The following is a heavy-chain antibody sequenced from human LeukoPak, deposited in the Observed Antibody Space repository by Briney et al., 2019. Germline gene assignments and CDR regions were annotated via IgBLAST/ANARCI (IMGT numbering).Heavy chain of an antibody. J-gene: IGHJ4*02. V-gene: IGHV3-30-3*01. Sequence: GGSLRLSCAASGFTFSSYAMHWVRQAPGKGLEWVAVISYDGSNKYYADSVKGRFTISRDNSKNTLYLQMNSLRAEDTAVYYCASWNYGGPFDYWGQGTLVTVSS. D-gene: IGHD1-7*01. CDR1: GFTFSSYA. CDR2: ISYDGSNK. CDR3: ASWNYGGPFDY.